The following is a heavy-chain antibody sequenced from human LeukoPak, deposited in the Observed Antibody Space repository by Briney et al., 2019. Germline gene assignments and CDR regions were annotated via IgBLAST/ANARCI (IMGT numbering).Heavy chain of an antibody. D-gene: IGHD6-13*01. CDR1: GFSFSSYS. CDR2: ISSSSSYI. V-gene: IGHV3-21*01. CDR3: ARGGAAAGFDY. Sequence: PGGSLRLSCAASGFSFSSYSMNWVRQAPGKGLEWVSSISSSSSYIYYADSVKGRFTISRDNAKNSLYLQMNSLRAEDTAVYYCARGGAAAGFDYWGQGTLVTVSS. J-gene: IGHJ4*02.